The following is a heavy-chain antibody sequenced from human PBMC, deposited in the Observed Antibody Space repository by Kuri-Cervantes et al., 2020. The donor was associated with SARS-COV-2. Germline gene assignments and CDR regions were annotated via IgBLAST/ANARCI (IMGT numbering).Heavy chain of an antibody. CDR3: AKAGGYCSITSCSQYGIPDY. CDR2: ISGSGGST. J-gene: IGHJ4*02. CDR1: GFTFSSYA. V-gene: IGHV3-23*01. Sequence: GGSLRLSCAAVGFTFSSYAISWVRQAPGKGLEWVSAISGSGGSTYYADSVKGRFTISRDNSKNTLYLQMNSLRAEDTAVYYCAKAGGYCSITSCSQYGIPDYWGQGTLVTVSS. D-gene: IGHD2-2*01.